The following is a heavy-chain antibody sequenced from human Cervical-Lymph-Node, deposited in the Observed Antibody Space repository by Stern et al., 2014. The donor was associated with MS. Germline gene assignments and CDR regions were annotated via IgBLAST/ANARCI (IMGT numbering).Heavy chain of an antibody. CDR1: GDSISSYTHY. CDR2: VYYSGAT. D-gene: IGHD2-8*02. J-gene: IGHJ4*02. Sequence: QLQLQESGPGLVKPSETLSLTCAVSGDSISSYTHYWAWIRQPPGKGLEWIGSVYYSGATYYNPSLKSPVTISVEPSKNHFSLGLNSVTAADTAVYYCAKHACTGAACPFDLWGQGTLVTVSS. CDR3: AKHACTGAACPFDL. V-gene: IGHV4-39*01.